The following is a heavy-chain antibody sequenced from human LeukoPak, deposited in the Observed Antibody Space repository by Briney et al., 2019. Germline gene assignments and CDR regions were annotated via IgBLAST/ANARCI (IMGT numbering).Heavy chain of an antibody. Sequence: SETLSLTCTVSGGSISSYYWSWIRQPAGKGLEWIGRIYTSGSTNYNPSLKSRVTMSVDTSKNQFSLKLSSVTAADTAVYYCARDLRVRSGWYDEVTSSWFDPWGQGTLVTVSS. D-gene: IGHD6-13*01. CDR2: IYTSGST. J-gene: IGHJ5*02. CDR3: ARDLRVRSGWYDEVTSSWFDP. CDR1: GGSISSYY. V-gene: IGHV4-4*07.